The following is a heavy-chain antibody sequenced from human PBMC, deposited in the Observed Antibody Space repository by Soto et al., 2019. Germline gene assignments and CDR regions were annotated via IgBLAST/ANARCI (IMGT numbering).Heavy chain of an antibody. CDR1: GGSISSYD. Sequence: SETMALTCTVSGGSISSYDGSWIRQPPGKGLEWIGYIYYSGSTNYNPSLKSRVTISVDTSKNQFSLKLSSVTAADTAVYYCASSSSSLDYWGQGTLVTVS. J-gene: IGHJ4*02. CDR3: ASSSSSLDY. CDR2: IYYSGST. D-gene: IGHD6-6*01. V-gene: IGHV4-59*08.